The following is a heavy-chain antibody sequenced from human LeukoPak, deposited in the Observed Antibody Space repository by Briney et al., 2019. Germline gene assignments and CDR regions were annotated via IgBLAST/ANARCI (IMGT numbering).Heavy chain of an antibody. D-gene: IGHD5-18*01. V-gene: IGHV4-59*01. Sequence: SETLSLTCTVSGGSISSYYWSWIRQPPGKGLEWIGYIYFSGSTNYNPSLKSRVTISVDTSKNQFSLKMSSVTAADTAVYYCARTTEGGYTYGYFYYYYMDVWGKGTTVTISS. CDR2: IYFSGST. CDR1: GGSISSYY. CDR3: ARTTEGGYTYGYFYYYYMDV. J-gene: IGHJ6*03.